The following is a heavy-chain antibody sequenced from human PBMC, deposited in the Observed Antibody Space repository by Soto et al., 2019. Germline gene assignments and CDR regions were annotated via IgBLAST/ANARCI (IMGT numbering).Heavy chain of an antibody. CDR2: IIPIFGTA. CDR1: GGTFSTYA. J-gene: IGHJ6*02. V-gene: IGHV1-69*12. Sequence: QVQLVQSGAEVKKPGSSVKVSCKSSGGTFSTYAISWVRQAPGQGLEWMGGIIPIFGTANYAQKFQGRVTITADESTTTAYMEVISLRSEDTAVYYCARDEMVVATGSRTWHYYYGMDVWAKGPRSPSP. D-gene: IGHD2-15*01. CDR3: ARDEMVVATGSRTWHYYYGMDV.